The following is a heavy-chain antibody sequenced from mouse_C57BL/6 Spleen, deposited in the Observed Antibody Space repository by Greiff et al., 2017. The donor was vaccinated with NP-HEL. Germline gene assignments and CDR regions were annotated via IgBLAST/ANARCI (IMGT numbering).Heavy chain of an antibody. J-gene: IGHJ3*01. D-gene: IGHD2-14*01. CDR3: ARDIGRSWFAY. CDR1: GFTFSSYA. CDR2: ISDGGSYT. V-gene: IGHV5-4*01. Sequence: EVKLMESGGGLVKPGGSLKLSCAASGFTFSSYAMSWVRQTPEKRLEWVATISDGGSYTYYPDNVKGRFTISRDNAKNNLYLQMSHLKSEDTAMYDCARDIGRSWFAYWGQGTLVTVSA.